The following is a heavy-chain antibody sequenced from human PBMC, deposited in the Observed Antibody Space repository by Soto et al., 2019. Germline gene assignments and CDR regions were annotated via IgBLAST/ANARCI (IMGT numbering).Heavy chain of an antibody. Sequence: QVQLQESGPGLVKPSQTLSLTCTVSGGSISSGDYYWSGIRQPPGKGLEWSGYIYYSGSTYYNPSLKSRVTISVATSKNQFSLKLSSVTAADTAVYYCARDRDSSGYYYNWGQGTLVTVSS. J-gene: IGHJ4*02. D-gene: IGHD3-22*01. V-gene: IGHV4-30-4*01. CDR3: ARDRDSSGYYYN. CDR1: GGSISSGDYY. CDR2: IYYSGST.